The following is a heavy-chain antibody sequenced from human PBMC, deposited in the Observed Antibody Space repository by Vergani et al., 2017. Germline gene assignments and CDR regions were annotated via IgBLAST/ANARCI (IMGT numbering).Heavy chain of an antibody. V-gene: IGHV3-30*18. CDR2: ISYDGSNK. CDR3: AKDQNGYNYGSGGFDY. D-gene: IGHD5-18*01. Sequence: QVQLVESGGGVVQPGRSLRLSCAASGFTFSSYGMHWVRQAPGKGLEWVAVISYDGSNKYYADSVKGRFTISRDNSKNTLYLQMNSLRAEDTAVYYCAKDQNGYNYGSGGFDYWGQGTLVTVSS. CDR1: GFTFSSYG. J-gene: IGHJ4*02.